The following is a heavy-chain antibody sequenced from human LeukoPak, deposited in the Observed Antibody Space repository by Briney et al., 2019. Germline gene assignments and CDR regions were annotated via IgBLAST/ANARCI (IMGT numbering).Heavy chain of an antibody. CDR2: XXPFLRLA. J-gene: IGHJ6*02. V-gene: IGHV1-69*04. Sequence: RQXXGQXXEWXGXXXPFLRLANYPQNFPLRFTITADKSTSTAYIDLTSLRSDDTAVYYCAREREVYILLLPAPMDVWGQGTTVTVSS. CDR3: AREREVYILLLPAPMDV. D-gene: IGHD2-2*01.